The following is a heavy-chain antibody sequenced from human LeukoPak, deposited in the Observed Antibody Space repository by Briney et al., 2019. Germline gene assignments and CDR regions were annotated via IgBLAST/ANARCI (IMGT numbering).Heavy chain of an antibody. Sequence: PSETLSLTCTVSGGSINPYYWNWIRQPPGKGLEWIGYIYYSGSTRYNPSLKSRVTISVDTSKNQFSLKLTSVTAADTAVYYCARGGGPYDSSGYYYSYYFDYWGQGTLVTVSS. CDR1: GGSINPYY. CDR2: IYYSGST. J-gene: IGHJ4*02. V-gene: IGHV4-59*01. D-gene: IGHD3-22*01. CDR3: ARGGGPYDSSGYYYSYYFDY.